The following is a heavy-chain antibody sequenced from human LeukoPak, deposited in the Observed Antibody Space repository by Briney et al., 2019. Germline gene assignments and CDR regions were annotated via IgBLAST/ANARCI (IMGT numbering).Heavy chain of an antibody. Sequence: PSETLSLTCTVSGGSISSGGYSWSWIRQPPGKGLEWIGYIYHSGSTYYNPSLKSRVTISVDRSKNQFSLKLSSVTAADTAVYYCARSLSPDLYYFDYWGQGTLVTVSS. CDR3: ARSLSPDLYYFDY. J-gene: IGHJ4*02. CDR1: GGSISSGGYS. D-gene: IGHD3-16*01. CDR2: IYHSGST. V-gene: IGHV4-30-2*01.